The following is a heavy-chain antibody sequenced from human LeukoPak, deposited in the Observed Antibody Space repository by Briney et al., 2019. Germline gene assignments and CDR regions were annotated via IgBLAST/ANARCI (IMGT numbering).Heavy chain of an antibody. Sequence: GGSLRLSCAASGFTFSNYAMSWVRQAPGKGLEWVSTISGSDGSTYYADSVKGRFTISRDNSKNTMFLQVNSLRAEDTAIYYCAKVGSGEIVMMHFDCWGQGTLFSASS. CDR1: GFTFSNYA. J-gene: IGHJ4*02. V-gene: IGHV3-23*01. CDR3: AKVGSGEIVMMHFDC. CDR2: ISGSDGST. D-gene: IGHD7-27*01.